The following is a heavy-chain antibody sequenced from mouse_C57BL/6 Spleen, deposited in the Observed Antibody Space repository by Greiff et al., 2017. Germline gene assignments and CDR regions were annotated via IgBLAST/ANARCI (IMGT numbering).Heavy chain of an antibody. CDR2: ISSGSSTI. CDR3: ARRDYYDISYHYYAMDY. J-gene: IGHJ4*01. D-gene: IGHD1-1*01. V-gene: IGHV5-17*01. CDR1: GFTFSDYG. Sequence: EVKLMESGGGLVKPGGSLKLSCAASGFTFSDYGMHWVRQAPEKGLEWVAYISSGSSTIYYADTVKGRFTISRYNAKNTLFLQMTSLRSEDTAMYYCARRDYYDISYHYYAMDYWGQGTSVTVSS.